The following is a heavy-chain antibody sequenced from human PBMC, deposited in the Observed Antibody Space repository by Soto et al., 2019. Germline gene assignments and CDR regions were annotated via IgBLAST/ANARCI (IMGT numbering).Heavy chain of an antibody. Sequence: SDTLSLTCAVSGGPISSGGYSWSWIRQPPGKGLEWIGYMYHSGSTYYNPSLKSRVTISIDRSKHQFSLKLSSVTAADTAVYYCAKFITALGPIDYWGQGTLVTSPQ. CDR1: GGPISSGGYS. CDR2: MYHSGST. CDR3: AKFITALGPIDY. V-gene: IGHV4-30-2*01. J-gene: IGHJ4*02. D-gene: IGHD6-6*01.